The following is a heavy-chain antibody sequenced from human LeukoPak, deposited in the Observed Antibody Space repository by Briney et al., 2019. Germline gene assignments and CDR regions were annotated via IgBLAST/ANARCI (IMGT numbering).Heavy chain of an antibody. D-gene: IGHD3-16*01. J-gene: IGHJ4*02. CDR1: GLTFSDYY. V-gene: IGHV3-11*04. CDR3: AREYYDYVWGSYGEYYFDY. CDR2: ISPSGSSI. Sequence: KSGGSLRLSCAVSGLTFSDYYMSWTRQAPGKGPELVSYISPSGSSIFYVDSVKGRFTISRDNAKNSLYLQMNSLRAEDTAVYYCAREYYDYVWGSYGEYYFDYWGQGTLVTVSS.